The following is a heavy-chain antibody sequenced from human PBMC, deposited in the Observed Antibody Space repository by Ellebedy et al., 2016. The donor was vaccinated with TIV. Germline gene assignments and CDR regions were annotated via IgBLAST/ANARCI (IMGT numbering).Heavy chain of an antibody. V-gene: IGHV5-51*01. CDR3: ASAVVVTEDYFDY. CDR1: GYSFTSYW. D-gene: IGHD2-21*02. CDR2: IYPGDSDT. J-gene: IGHJ4*02. Sequence: GESLKISCKGSGYSFTSYWISWVRQMPGKGLEWMGIIYPGDSDTRYSPSFQGQVTISADKSISTAYLQWSSLKASDTAMYYCASAVVVTEDYFDYWGQGTLVTVSS.